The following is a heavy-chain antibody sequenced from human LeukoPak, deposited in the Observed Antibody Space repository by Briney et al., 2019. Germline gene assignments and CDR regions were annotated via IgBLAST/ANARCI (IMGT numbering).Heavy chain of an antibody. CDR1: GYTFTGYY. CDR2: INPNSGGT. CDR3: ARVKAPSIAARRWEYYFDY. V-gene: IGHV1-2*02. D-gene: IGHD6-6*01. J-gene: IGHJ4*02. Sequence: ASVKVSCKASGYTFTGYYMHWVRQAPGQGLEWMGWINPNSGGTNYAQKFQGRVTMTRDTSISTAYMELSRLRSDDTAVYYCARVKAPSIAARRWEYYFDYWGQGTLVTVSS.